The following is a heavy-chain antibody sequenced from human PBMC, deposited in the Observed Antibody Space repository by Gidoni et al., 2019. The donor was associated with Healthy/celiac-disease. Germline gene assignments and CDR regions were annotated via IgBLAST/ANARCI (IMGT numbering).Heavy chain of an antibody. J-gene: IGHJ6*02. V-gene: IGHV3-21*01. Sequence: EVQLVEPGGGLVKPGGSLRRSCAASGFTFSSYSMNWVRQAPGKGLEWVSSISSSSRYIYYADSVKGRFTISRDNAKNSLYLQMNSLRAEDTAVYYCARDREYNWNYGGEYYYYGMDVWGQGTTVTVSS. CDR2: ISSSSRYI. D-gene: IGHD1-7*01. CDR1: GFTFSSYS. CDR3: ARDREYNWNYGGEYYYYGMDV.